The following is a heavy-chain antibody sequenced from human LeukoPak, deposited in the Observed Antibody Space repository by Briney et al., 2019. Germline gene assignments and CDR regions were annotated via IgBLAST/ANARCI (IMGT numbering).Heavy chain of an antibody. Sequence: PGGSLRLSCAASGFTISFYWMSWVRQAPGKGLEWVANINQVASEKNYVDSVKGRFTISRDNAKNSLYLQMNSVRAEDTAVYYCARDRHSGPLGLAFDIWGQGTMVTVSS. V-gene: IGHV3-7*01. D-gene: IGHD1-26*01. J-gene: IGHJ3*02. CDR1: GFTISFYW. CDR3: ARDRHSGPLGLAFDI. CDR2: INQVASEK.